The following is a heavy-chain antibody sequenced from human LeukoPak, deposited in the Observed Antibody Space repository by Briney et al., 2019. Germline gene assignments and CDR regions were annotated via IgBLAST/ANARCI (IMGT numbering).Heavy chain of an antibody. CDR1: GFTFSSYG. D-gene: IGHD2-15*01. CDR2: ISYDGSNK. J-gene: IGHJ4*02. CDR3: AKVDLPPYCSGGSCYSGGFGFDY. V-gene: IGHV3-30*18. Sequence: GGSLSLSCAASGFTFSSYGMHWVRQAPGKGLEWVAVISYDGSNKYYADSVKGRFTISRDNSKNTLYLQMNSLRAEDTAVYYCAKVDLPPYCSGGSCYSGGFGFDYWGQGTLVTVSS.